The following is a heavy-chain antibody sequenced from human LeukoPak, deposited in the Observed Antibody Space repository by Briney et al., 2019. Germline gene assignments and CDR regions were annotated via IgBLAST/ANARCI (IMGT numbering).Heavy chain of an antibody. Sequence: PGRSLRLSCAASGFTFSSYAMHWVRQAPGKGLEWVAVISYDGSNKYYADSVKGRFTISRDNSKNTLYLQMNSLRAEDTAVYHCARDSHQSSDYWGQGTLVTVSS. CDR1: GFTFSSYA. D-gene: IGHD6-6*01. CDR2: ISYDGSNK. J-gene: IGHJ4*02. CDR3: ARDSHQSSDY. V-gene: IGHV3-30-3*01.